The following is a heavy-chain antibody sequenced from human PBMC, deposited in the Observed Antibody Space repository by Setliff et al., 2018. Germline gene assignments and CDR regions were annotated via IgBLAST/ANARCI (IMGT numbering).Heavy chain of an antibody. V-gene: IGHV1-69*05. CDR1: GGTFSSYA. J-gene: IGHJ4*02. D-gene: IGHD3-22*01. CDR3: ARSYYYDSSGYYTHPDC. CDR2: ISTHNGNI. Sequence: SVKVSCKASGGTFSSYAISWVRQAPGQGLEWMGWISTHNGNINYAQKFQGRVTITTDESTSTAYMELSSLRSEDTAVYYCARSYYYDSSGYYTHPDCWGQGTLVTVSS.